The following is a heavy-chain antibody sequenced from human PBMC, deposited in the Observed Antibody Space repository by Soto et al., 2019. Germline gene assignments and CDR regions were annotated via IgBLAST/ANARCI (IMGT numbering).Heavy chain of an antibody. Sequence: QVQLVESGGDVVQPGRSLRLSCAASGFTFYKYGMHWVRQAPGKGLEWLAVILRDGSNQQYGDSAKGRFTISRDNSKNTVYLQINSLRVEDTAVDYCVRDDDRPDNGLDLWGQGTMVTVSS. CDR2: ILRDGSNQ. J-gene: IGHJ3*01. D-gene: IGHD2-8*01. V-gene: IGHV3-33*04. CDR3: VRDDDRPDNGLDL. CDR1: GFTFYKYG.